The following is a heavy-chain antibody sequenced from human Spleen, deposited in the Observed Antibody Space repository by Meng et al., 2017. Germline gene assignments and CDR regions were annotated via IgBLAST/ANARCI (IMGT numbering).Heavy chain of an antibody. Sequence: SETLSLTCVVSGGSISSIDWWSWVRQPPGKGLEWIGEIYHGGDTNYNPSLKSRVTIAIDRSKNQFSLKLSSVTAADTAVYYCARDPTYYYDSSGYPNYLDYWGQGTLVTVSS. J-gene: IGHJ4*02. CDR1: GGSISSIDW. D-gene: IGHD3-22*01. V-gene: IGHV4/OR15-8*02. CDR3: ARDPTYYYDSSGYPNYLDY. CDR2: IYHGGDT.